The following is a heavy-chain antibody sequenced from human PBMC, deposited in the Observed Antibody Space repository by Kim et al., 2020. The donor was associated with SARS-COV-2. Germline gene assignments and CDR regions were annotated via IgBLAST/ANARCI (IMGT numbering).Heavy chain of an antibody. V-gene: IGHV4-34*01. Sequence: SHNPPPTSPVTISVDTSKNLFSLKLSSVTAADTAVYYCARGYSSIGWFDPWGQGTLVTVSS. D-gene: IGHD6-13*01. CDR3: ARGYSSIGWFDP. J-gene: IGHJ5*02.